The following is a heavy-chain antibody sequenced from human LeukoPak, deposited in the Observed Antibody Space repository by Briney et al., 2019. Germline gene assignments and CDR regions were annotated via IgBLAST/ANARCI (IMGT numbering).Heavy chain of an antibody. CDR1: GFTFNSYA. D-gene: IGHD2-8*01. Sequence: PGRSLRLSCAASGFTFNSYAIHWVRQAPGKGLEWVSSISSSSSYIFYADSVKGRFTISRDNAKNSLYLQMNSLRAEDTAVYYCARDPRIYCTNGICRDDYFDNWGQGTLVTVSS. J-gene: IGHJ4*02. V-gene: IGHV3-21*01. CDR2: ISSSSSYI. CDR3: ARDPRIYCTNGICRDDYFDN.